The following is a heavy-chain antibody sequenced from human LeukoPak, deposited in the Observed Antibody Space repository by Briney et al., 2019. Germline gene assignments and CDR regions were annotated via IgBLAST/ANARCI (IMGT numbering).Heavy chain of an antibody. CDR3: ARSVVPAALDAFDI. J-gene: IGHJ3*02. CDR1: GFTFSSYS. V-gene: IGHV3-48*01. Sequence: PGGSLRLSCAASGFTFSSYSMNWVRQAPGKGLEWVSYISSSSTIYYADSVKGRFTISRDNAKNSLYLQMNSLRAEDTAVYYCARSVVPAALDAFDIWGQGTMVTVSS. CDR2: ISSSSTI. D-gene: IGHD2-2*01.